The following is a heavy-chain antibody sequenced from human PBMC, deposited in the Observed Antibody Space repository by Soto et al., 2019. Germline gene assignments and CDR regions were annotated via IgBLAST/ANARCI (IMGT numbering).Heavy chain of an antibody. CDR3: ARDKTLRDFWYYYGMDV. V-gene: IGHV3-30-3*01. CDR2: ISYDGSNK. J-gene: IGHJ6*02. Sequence: PGGSLRLSCAASGFTFSSYAMHWVRQAPGKGLEWVAVISYDGSNKYYADSVKGRFTISRDNSKNTLYLQMNSLRAEDTAVYYCARDKTLRDFWYYYGMDVWGQGTTVTVSS. CDR1: GFTFSSYA. D-gene: IGHD3-3*01.